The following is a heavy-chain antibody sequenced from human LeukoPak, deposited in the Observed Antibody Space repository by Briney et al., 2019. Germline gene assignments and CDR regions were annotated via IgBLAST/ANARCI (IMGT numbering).Heavy chain of an antibody. Sequence: SETLSLTCTVSGGAISVYYWSWIRQPPGKGLDWIAYMYYSGSTNYNPSLKSRVSISVDTSKNQFSLKLTSVTAADTAVYYCARGGSIVGATPHDTFDIWGQGTIVTVSS. D-gene: IGHD1-26*01. V-gene: IGHV4-59*01. CDR2: MYYSGST. J-gene: IGHJ3*02. CDR3: ARGGSIVGATPHDTFDI. CDR1: GGAISVYY.